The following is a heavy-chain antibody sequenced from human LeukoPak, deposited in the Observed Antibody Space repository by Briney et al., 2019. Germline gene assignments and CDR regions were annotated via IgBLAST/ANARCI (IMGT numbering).Heavy chain of an antibody. V-gene: IGHV4-34*01. CDR1: GGSFSGYY. D-gene: IGHD4-11*01. J-gene: IGHJ6*03. Sequence: SETLSLTCAVYGGSFSGYYWSWIRQPPGKGLEWIGEINHSGSTNYNPSLKSRVTISVDTSKNQFSLKLSSVTAADTAVYYCARVGGMTTATTRIMDVWGKGTAVTVSS. CDR3: ARVGGMTTATTRIMDV. CDR2: INHSGST.